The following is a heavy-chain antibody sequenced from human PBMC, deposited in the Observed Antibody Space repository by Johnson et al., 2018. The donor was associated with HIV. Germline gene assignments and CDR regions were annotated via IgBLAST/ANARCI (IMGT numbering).Heavy chain of an antibody. Sequence: VQLVESGGGLVEPGGSLRLSCAASGFIFSDAWMNWLRQAPGKGLEWVGRIKSTSDDGTTDYATPVKGRFTISRDDSQDTLYLQMNSLRAEDTAVYYCARGGYRSGWFHDACDIWGQGTMVTVSS. V-gene: IGHV3-15*01. CDR1: GFIFSDAW. CDR2: IKSTSDDGTT. D-gene: IGHD6-19*01. CDR3: ARGGYRSGWFHDACDI. J-gene: IGHJ3*02.